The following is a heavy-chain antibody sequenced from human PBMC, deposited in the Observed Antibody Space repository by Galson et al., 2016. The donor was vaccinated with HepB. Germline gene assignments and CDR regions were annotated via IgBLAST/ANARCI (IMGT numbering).Heavy chain of an antibody. CDR1: GFTFSSYS. Sequence: SLRLSRAASGFTFSSYSVNWVRQAPGKGLEWVSSISSSGTYIYYADSVKGRFTISRDNAKRSLYLQMNSLRAEDTAVYYCARGKEWEDAFDIWGQGTMVTVSS. CDR2: ISSSGTYI. J-gene: IGHJ3*02. CDR3: ARGKEWEDAFDI. V-gene: IGHV3-21*01. D-gene: IGHD1-26*01.